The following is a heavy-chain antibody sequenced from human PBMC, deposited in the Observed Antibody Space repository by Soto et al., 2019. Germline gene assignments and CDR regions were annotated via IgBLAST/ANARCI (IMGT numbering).Heavy chain of an antibody. CDR2: IYYSGST. Sequence: PSETLSLTCTVSGGSISSGGYYWSWIRQHPGKGLEWIGYIYYSGSTYYNPSLKSRVTISVDTSKNQFSLKLSSVTAADTAVYYCARDLGSSWLNWFDPWGQGTLVTVSS. J-gene: IGHJ5*02. D-gene: IGHD6-13*01. V-gene: IGHV4-31*03. CDR3: ARDLGSSWLNWFDP. CDR1: GGSISSGGYY.